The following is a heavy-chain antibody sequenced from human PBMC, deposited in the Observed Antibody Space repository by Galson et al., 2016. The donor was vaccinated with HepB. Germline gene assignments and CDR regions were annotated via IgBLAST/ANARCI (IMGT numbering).Heavy chain of an antibody. CDR2: INPSGGST. Sequence: SVKVSCKASRYTFTSYYIHWVRQAPGQELEWLGVINPSGGSTSYAERFQGRVTMTRDTSTSTVYMELRSLKFEDASLYYCARDLGVEWLSGGMDVWGQGTTVTVPS. CDR1: RYTFTSYY. CDR3: ARDLGVEWLSGGMDV. D-gene: IGHD3-3*01. V-gene: IGHV1-46*01. J-gene: IGHJ6*02.